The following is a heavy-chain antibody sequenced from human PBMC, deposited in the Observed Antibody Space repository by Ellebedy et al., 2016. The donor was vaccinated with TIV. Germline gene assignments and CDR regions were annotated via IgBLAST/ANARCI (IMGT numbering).Heavy chain of an antibody. CDR1: GYTFTSYG. J-gene: IGHJ3*02. Sequence: ASVKVSCXASGYTFTSYGISWVRQAPGQGLEWMGWISAYNGNTNYAQKLQGRVTMTTDTSTSTAYMELRSLRSDDTAVYYCARPEYSSSSGAFDIWGQGTMVTVSS. CDR3: ARPEYSSSSGAFDI. CDR2: ISAYNGNT. D-gene: IGHD6-6*01. V-gene: IGHV1-18*01.